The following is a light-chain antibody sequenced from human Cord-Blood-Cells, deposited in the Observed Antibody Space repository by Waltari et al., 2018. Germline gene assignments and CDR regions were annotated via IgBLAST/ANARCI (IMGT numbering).Light chain of an antibody. Sequence: EFVLTQSQGTMSLSPGERATLSCRASQSVSSSYIAWYQQKPGKPPTLLIYGASSRATGIPDRFSGSGSRTDFTLTISRLEPEYVAVYYCQQYGSSPLTFGGGTKVEIK. V-gene: IGKV3-20*01. CDR3: QQYGSSPLT. CDR1: QSVSSSY. CDR2: GAS. J-gene: IGKJ4*01.